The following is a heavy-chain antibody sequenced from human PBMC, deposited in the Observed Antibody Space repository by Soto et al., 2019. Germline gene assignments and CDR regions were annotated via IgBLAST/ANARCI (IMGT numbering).Heavy chain of an antibody. CDR2: IKRDATES. J-gene: IGHJ4*02. D-gene: IGHD3-10*01. V-gene: IGHV3-74*01. Sequence: PGGSLRVSWAPSGFTFRNFWMYWIRQAPGKGLAWVAGIKRDATESIYADSVRGRFTISRDNAKNTLYLQMNSLRAEDTAVYYCVRDYYGSGIPNKAFDYWGEGTLVTVSS. CDR1: GFTFRNFW. CDR3: VRDYYGSGIPNKAFDY.